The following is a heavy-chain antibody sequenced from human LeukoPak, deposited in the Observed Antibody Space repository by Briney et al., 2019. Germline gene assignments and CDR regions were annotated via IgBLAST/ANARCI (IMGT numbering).Heavy chain of an antibody. J-gene: IGHJ4*02. CDR3: ANHGTGTDLDY. Sequence: GGSLRLSCAASGFTFSSYGMHWVRQAPGKGLEWVAVISYDGSNKYYADSVKGRFTISRDNSKNTLYLQMNSLRAEDTAVYYCANHGTGTDLDYWGQGTLVTVSS. V-gene: IGHV3-30*18. D-gene: IGHD3-10*01. CDR1: GFTFSSYG. CDR2: ISYDGSNK.